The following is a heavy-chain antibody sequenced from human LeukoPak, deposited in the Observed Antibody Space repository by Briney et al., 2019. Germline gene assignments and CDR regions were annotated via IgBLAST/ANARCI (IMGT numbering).Heavy chain of an antibody. Sequence: GRSLRLSCAASGFTFTNYALSWVRQAPGKGLECVSAITGSGGSTYYADSVKGRFTISRDNAKNSLYLQMNSLRAEDTAVYYCARDQGSSVDYWGQGTLVTVSS. V-gene: IGHV3-23*01. CDR2: ITGSGGST. CDR3: ARDQGSSVDY. D-gene: IGHD6-6*01. CDR1: GFTFTNYA. J-gene: IGHJ4*02.